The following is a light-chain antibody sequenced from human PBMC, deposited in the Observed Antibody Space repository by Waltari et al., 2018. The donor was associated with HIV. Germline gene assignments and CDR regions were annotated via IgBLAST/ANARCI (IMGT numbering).Light chain of an antibody. Sequence: QSVLTQPPSVSAAPGQRVTISSSGSSSNIGSNDVSWYQQLPGTAPKLLIFDNYKRPSGIPDRFSGSKSGTSATLGITGLQTGDEADYYCGTWDSGLSAVVFGGGTKLTVL. CDR3: GTWDSGLSAVV. V-gene: IGLV1-51*01. CDR1: SSNIGSND. CDR2: DNY. J-gene: IGLJ3*02.